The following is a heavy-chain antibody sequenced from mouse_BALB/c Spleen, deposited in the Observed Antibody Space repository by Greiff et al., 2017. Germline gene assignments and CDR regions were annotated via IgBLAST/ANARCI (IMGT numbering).Heavy chain of an antibody. CDR2: INPSNGRT. J-gene: IGHJ4*01. Sequence: VQLQQPGAELVKPGASVKLSCKASGYTFTSYWMHWVKQRPGQGLEWIGEINPSNGRTNYNEKFKSKATLTVDKSSNTAYLQLSSLTSEDTAVYYCARSDYYGSSLYAMDYWGQGTSVTVSS. D-gene: IGHD1-1*01. CDR1: GYTFTSYW. CDR3: ARSDYYGSSLYAMDY. V-gene: IGHV1S81*02.